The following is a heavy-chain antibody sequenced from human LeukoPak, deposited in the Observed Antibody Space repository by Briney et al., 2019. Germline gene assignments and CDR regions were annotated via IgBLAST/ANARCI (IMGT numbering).Heavy chain of an antibody. Sequence: GGSLRLSCAASGFPFSSYGMHWVRQAPGKGLEWVARLVYDERSDYANSVKGRFSISRDNSKNTLFLDMSDLRVEDTAVYYCARDLSAAFDFWGQGVLVTVSS. CDR3: ARDLSAAFDF. D-gene: IGHD6-19*01. CDR1: GFPFSSYG. J-gene: IGHJ4*02. V-gene: IGHV3-33*05. CDR2: LVYDERS.